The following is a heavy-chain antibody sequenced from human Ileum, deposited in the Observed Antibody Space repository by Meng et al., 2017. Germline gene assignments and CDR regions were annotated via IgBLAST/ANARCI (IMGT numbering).Heavy chain of an antibody. J-gene: IGHJ4*02. D-gene: IGHD3-10*01. CDR2: IHYSGSR. CDR1: GCSVSSASYY. CDR3: ARFYGSGTFEVHDY. Sequence: VTGPGLVRLSEALPLTCNAAGCSVSSASYYWSWIRQPPGKGLEWIGLIHYSGSRNYNPSLKSRVTMSVDTSKNQVSLRLTSVTAADTAVYYCARFYGSGTFEVHDYWGQGTLVTVSS. V-gene: IGHV4-61*01.